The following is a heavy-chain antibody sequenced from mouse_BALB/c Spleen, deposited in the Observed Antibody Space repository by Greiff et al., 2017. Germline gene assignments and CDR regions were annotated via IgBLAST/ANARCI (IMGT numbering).Heavy chain of an antibody. CDR1: GFNIKDTY. V-gene: IGHV14-3*02. CDR3: ARSPYGYDRYFDY. J-gene: IGHJ2*01. Sequence: EVQLVESGAELVKPGASVKLSCTASGFNIKDTYMHWVKQRPEQGLEWIGRIDPANGNTKYDPKFQGKATITADTSSNTAYLQLSSLTSEDTAVYYCARSPYGYDRYFDYWGQGTTLTVSS. D-gene: IGHD2-2*01. CDR2: IDPANGNT.